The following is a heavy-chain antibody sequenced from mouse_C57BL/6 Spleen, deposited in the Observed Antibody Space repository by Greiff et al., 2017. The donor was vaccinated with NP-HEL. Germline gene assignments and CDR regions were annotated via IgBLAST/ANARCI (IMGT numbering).Heavy chain of an antibody. CDR2: ISSGGSYT. J-gene: IGHJ3*01. Sequence: EVKLVESGGDLVKPGGSLKLSCAASGFTFSSYGMSWVRQTPDKRLEWVATISSGGSYTYYPDSVKGRFTISRDNAKNTLYLQMSSLKSEDTAMYYCARQGDYYGGSYEFAYWGQGTLVTVSA. D-gene: IGHD1-1*01. V-gene: IGHV5-6*01. CDR1: GFTFSSYG. CDR3: ARQGDYYGGSYEFAY.